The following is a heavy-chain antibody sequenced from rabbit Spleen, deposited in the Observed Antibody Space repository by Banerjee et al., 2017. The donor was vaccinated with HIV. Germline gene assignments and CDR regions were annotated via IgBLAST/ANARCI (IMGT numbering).Heavy chain of an antibody. D-gene: IGHD8-1*01. CDR3: ARDSGSSFSSYGMDL. Sequence: QSLEESGGDLVTPGASLTLTSTASGFSFSSDDYICWVRQAPGKGLEWIGCIYGGDGHSTAYASWAKGRFTISKTSSTTVTLQMTSLTAADTATYFCARDSGSSFSSYGMDLWGPGTLVTVS. CDR2: IYGGDGHST. J-gene: IGHJ6*01. V-gene: IGHV1S40*01. CDR1: GFSFSSDDY.